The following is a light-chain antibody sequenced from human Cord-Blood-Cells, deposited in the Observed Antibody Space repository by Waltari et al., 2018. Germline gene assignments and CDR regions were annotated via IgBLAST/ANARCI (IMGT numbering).Light chain of an antibody. J-gene: IGLJ3*02. CDR2: EGS. V-gene: IGLV2-23*01. CDR1: SSDVGSYNI. Sequence: QSALTQPASVSGSPGQSITISCTGTSSDVGSYNIVSWYQQHPGKAPKLMIYEGSKRPSGFSNRFSGSKSGNTASLTISGLQAEDEADYYCCSYAGSSTWVFGGGTKLTVL. CDR3: CSYAGSSTWV.